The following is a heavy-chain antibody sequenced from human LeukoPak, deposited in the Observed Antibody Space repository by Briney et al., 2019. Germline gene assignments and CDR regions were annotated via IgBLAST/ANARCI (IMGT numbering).Heavy chain of an antibody. D-gene: IGHD3-10*01. J-gene: IGHJ4*02. CDR2: IYTSWST. Sequence: SGTLSLTCTVSGGSINSGSYYWSWIRQPAGKGLEWIGRIYTSWSTNYNPSLKSRVTISVDSSKNQFSLKVNSVTAADTAVYFCARGRGSGSYYRGHYFDYWGQGTLVTVSS. CDR3: ARGRGSGSYYRGHYFDY. CDR1: GGSINSGSYY. V-gene: IGHV4-61*02.